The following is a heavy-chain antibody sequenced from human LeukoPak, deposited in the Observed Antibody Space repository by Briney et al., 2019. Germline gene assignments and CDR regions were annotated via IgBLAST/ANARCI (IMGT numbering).Heavy chain of an antibody. CDR3: AREVHEYQLLNNWFDP. J-gene: IGHJ5*02. V-gene: IGHV3-7*01. Sequence: GGSLRLSCAASGFTFSSYWMSWVRQAPGKGLECVANIKQDGSEKYYVDSVKGRFTISRDNAKNSLYLQMNSLRAEDTAVYYCAREVHEYQLLNNWFDPWGQGTLVTVSS. D-gene: IGHD2-2*01. CDR2: IKQDGSEK. CDR1: GFTFSSYW.